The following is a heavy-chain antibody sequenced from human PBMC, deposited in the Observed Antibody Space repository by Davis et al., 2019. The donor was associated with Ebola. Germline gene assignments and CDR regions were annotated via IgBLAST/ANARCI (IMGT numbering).Heavy chain of an antibody. D-gene: IGHD6-6*01. Sequence: SLKIPCAAPGFTFSSYSMNWDRQAPGKGLEWVSYISSSSSTIYYADSVKGRFIISRDNAKNSLYLQMHSLRAEDTAVYYCAREPDRESSSFFDYWGQGTLVTVSS. V-gene: IGHV3-48*04. CDR1: GFTFSSYS. J-gene: IGHJ4*02. CDR3: AREPDRESSSFFDY. CDR2: ISSSSSTI.